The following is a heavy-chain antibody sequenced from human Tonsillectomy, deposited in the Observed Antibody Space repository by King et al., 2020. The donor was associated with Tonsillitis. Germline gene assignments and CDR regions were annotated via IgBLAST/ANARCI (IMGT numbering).Heavy chain of an antibody. J-gene: IGHJ6*03. CDR2: INSYNADT. CDR1: GYTLTTYG. CDR3: ARWAEYYYFHYMDV. Sequence: VQLVESGGEVKMPGASVKVSCKASGYTLTTYGISWVRQAPGQGLEWMGWINSYNADTKFAQKFQGRVTMTTDPSSNTAHMELTSLRSDDTAVYYCARWAEYYYFHYMDVWGKGTTVTVSS. V-gene: IGHV1-18*01.